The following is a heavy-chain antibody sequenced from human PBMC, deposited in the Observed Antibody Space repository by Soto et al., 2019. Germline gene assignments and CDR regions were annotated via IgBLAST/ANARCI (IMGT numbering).Heavy chain of an antibody. Sequence: SVKVSCKASGGTFSSYTISWVRQAPGQGLEWMGRIIPILGIANYAQKFQGRVTITADKSTSTAYMELSSLRSVDTAVYYCARAGAYCSSTSCYEEYYFDYWGQGTLVTVSS. CDR1: GGTFSSYT. D-gene: IGHD2-2*01. V-gene: IGHV1-69*02. CDR2: IIPILGIA. J-gene: IGHJ4*02. CDR3: ARAGAYCSSTSCYEEYYFDY.